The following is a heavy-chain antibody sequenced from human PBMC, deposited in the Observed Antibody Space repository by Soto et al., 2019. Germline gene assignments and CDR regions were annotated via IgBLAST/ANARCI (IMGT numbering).Heavy chain of an antibody. V-gene: IGHV3-23*01. CDR2: ISGSGGST. CDR3: AKDLISSWLPQGWFDP. CDR1: GFTFSSYA. D-gene: IGHD6-19*01. J-gene: IGHJ5*02. Sequence: GSLRLSCAASGFTFSSYAMSWVRQAPGKGLEWVSAISGSGGSTYYADSVKGRFTISRDNSKNTLYLQMNSLRAEDTAVYYCAKDLISSWLPQGWFDPWGQGTLVTGSS.